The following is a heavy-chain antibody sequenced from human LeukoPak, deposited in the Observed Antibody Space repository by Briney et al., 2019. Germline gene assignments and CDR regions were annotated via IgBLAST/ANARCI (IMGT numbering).Heavy chain of an antibody. V-gene: IGHV4-59*01. Sequence: SETLSLTCTVCGGSISSYYWSWIRQPPGKGLEWIGYIYYSGSTNYNPSLKSRVTMSVDTSKNQFSLNLTSVTAADTAVYYCARGGDYGDFLDYWGQGTLVTVSS. CDR2: IYYSGST. CDR3: ARGGDYGDFLDY. CDR1: GGSISSYY. D-gene: IGHD4-17*01. J-gene: IGHJ4*02.